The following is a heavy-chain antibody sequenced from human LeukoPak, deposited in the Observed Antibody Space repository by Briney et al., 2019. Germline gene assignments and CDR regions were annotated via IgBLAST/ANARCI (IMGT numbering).Heavy chain of an antibody. J-gene: IGHJ4*02. D-gene: IGHD3-10*01. V-gene: IGHV1-2*02. CDR3: AKPRGYFDY. Sequence: GASVKVSCKASGYTFTGYYMHWVRQAPGQGLEWMGWINPNSGGTNYAQKFQGRVTMTRDTSIATAYMELSSLRSEDTAVFYCAKPRGYFDYWGQGTLVTVSS. CDR2: INPNSGGT. CDR1: GYTFTGYY.